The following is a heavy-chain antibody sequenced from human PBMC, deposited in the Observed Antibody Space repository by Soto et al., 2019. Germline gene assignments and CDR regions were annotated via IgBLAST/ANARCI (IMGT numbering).Heavy chain of an antibody. CDR2: IHHSGTT. J-gene: IGHJ4*02. Sequence: NPSETLSLTCTVCGDSVSSGSYYWSWIRQPPGKGLEWIAYIHHSGTTNYNPSLKSRVTISVDTSKNQFSLKLTSVTAADTAMFYCARGGGYCGTTSCYTYFFDYWGQGALVTVSS. D-gene: IGHD2-2*01. CDR3: ARGGGYCGTTSCYTYFFDY. V-gene: IGHV4-61*01. CDR1: GDSVSSGSYY.